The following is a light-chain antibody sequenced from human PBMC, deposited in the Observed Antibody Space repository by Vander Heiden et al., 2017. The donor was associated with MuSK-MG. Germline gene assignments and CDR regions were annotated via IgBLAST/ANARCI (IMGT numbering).Light chain of an antibody. CDR3: QQYDRTPYT. V-gene: IGKV4-1*01. J-gene: IGKJ2*01. Sequence: DIVMTQSPDSLAVSLGGRATITCKSSQSVLYSSNNKNFLAWYQQKPGQPPKLLIYWASTRESGVPDRFSGSGSGTDFTLTISSLQAEDVAVYYCQQYDRTPYTFGQGTKLEIK. CDR2: WAS. CDR1: QSVLYSSNNKNF.